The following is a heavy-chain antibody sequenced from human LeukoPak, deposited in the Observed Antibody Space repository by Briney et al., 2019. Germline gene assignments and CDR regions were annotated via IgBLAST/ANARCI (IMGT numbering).Heavy chain of an antibody. CDR3: AKGIVATIPIDAFDI. Sequence: GGSLRLSCAASGFTVSSNYMSWVRQAPGKGLEWVSVIYSGGSTYYADSVKGRFTISRDNSKNTLYLQMNSLRAEDTAVYYCAKGIVATIPIDAFDIWGQGTMVTVSS. J-gene: IGHJ3*02. CDR2: IYSGGST. CDR1: GFTVSSNY. D-gene: IGHD5-12*01. V-gene: IGHV3-53*01.